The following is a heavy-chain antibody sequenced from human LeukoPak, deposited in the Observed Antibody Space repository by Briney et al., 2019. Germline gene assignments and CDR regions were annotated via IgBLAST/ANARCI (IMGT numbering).Heavy chain of an antibody. D-gene: IGHD3-22*01. V-gene: IGHV1-18*01. J-gene: IGHJ4*02. CDR1: GYTFTSYG. Sequence: ASVKVSCKASGYTFTSYGISWARQAPGQGLEWMGWISAYNGNTNYAQKPQGRVTMTTDTSTSTAYMELRSLRSDDTAVYYCAREPPHYYDSSGYYYEDYWGQGTLVTVSS. CDR3: AREPPHYYDSSGYYYEDY. CDR2: ISAYNGNT.